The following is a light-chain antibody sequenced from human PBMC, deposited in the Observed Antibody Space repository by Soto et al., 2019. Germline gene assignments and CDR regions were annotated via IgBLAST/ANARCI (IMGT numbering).Light chain of an antibody. V-gene: IGLV2-14*01. CDR2: EVT. Sequence: QSVLTQPASVSGSPGQSIAISCTGTSSDVGGYNFVSWYQQHPDKAPKLIVYEVTHRPSGVSKRFSGSKSGNTASLTISGLQGEDEADYYCSSLSGGNIRVFGNGTKVTV. J-gene: IGLJ1*01. CDR3: SSLSGGNIRV. CDR1: SSDVGGYNF.